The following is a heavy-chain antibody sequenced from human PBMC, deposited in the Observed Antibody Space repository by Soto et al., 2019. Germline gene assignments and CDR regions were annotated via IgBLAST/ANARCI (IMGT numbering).Heavy chain of an antibody. CDR1: GFTFSTYA. J-gene: IGHJ4*01. D-gene: IGHD5-18*01. Sequence: QVQLVESGGGVVQPGRSLRLSCAASGFTFSTYAIQWVRQAPGKGLEWVAVISYDGSNKYYADSVKGRFTISRDNSKNTLYLQMNSLRAEDTAVYYCARSEDTAMTYYYFDYWGQGTLVTVSS. V-gene: IGHV3-30-3*01. CDR3: ARSEDTAMTYYYFDY. CDR2: ISYDGSNK.